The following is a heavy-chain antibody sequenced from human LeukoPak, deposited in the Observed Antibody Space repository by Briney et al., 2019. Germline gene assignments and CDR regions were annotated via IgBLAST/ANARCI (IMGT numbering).Heavy chain of an antibody. CDR1: GGSISSSSYY. V-gene: IGHV4-39*07. J-gene: IGHJ6*03. CDR2: MYYSGSP. D-gene: IGHD3-3*01. CDR3: ARDKRYDFWSGSRGYYYMDV. Sequence: SETLSLTCTVSGGSISSSSYYWGWIRQPPGEGLEWIGSMYYSGSPYYNPSLKSRVTISVDTSKNQFSLKLSSVTAADTAVYYCARDKRYDFWSGSRGYYYMDVWGKGTTVTVSS.